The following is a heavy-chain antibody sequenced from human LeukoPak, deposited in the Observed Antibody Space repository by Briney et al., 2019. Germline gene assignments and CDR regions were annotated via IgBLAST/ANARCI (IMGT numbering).Heavy chain of an antibody. CDR1: GFTFSSYA. CDR3: ARLRGQLVRD. Sequence: GSLRLSCAASGFTFSSYAMSWIRQPPGKGLEWIGSIYYSGSTYYNPSLKSRVTISVDTSKNQFSLKLSSVTAADTAVYYCARLRGQLVRDWGQGTLVTVSS. V-gene: IGHV4-39*01. CDR2: IYYSGST. J-gene: IGHJ4*02. D-gene: IGHD6-6*01.